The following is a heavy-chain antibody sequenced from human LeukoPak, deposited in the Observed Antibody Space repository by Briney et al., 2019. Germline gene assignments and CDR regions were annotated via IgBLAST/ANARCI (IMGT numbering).Heavy chain of an antibody. CDR3: ARDQSSTSSHYYYYYGIDV. V-gene: IGHV1-2*02. CDR2: INPNSGGT. D-gene: IGHD2-2*01. Sequence: ASVKVSCKASGYTFTGYYMHWVRQAPGQGLEWMGWINPNSGGTNYAQKFQGRVTMTRDTSISTAYMELSRLRSDDTAVYYCARDQSSTSSHYYYYYGIDVWGQGTTVTVSS. J-gene: IGHJ6*02. CDR1: GYTFTGYY.